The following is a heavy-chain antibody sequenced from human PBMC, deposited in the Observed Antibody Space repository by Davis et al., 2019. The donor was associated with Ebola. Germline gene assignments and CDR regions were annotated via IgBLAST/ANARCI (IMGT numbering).Heavy chain of an antibody. J-gene: IGHJ5*02. CDR1: GGSISSYY. CDR2: ISSSSSTI. D-gene: IGHD6-13*01. CDR3: AREFEAAAGPGWFDP. Sequence: ETLSLTCTVSGGSISSYYWSWIRQPPGKGLEWVSYISSSSSTIYYADSVKGRFTISRDNAKNSLYLQMNSLRDEDTAVYYCAREFEAAAGPGWFDPWGQGTLVTVSS. V-gene: IGHV3-48*02.